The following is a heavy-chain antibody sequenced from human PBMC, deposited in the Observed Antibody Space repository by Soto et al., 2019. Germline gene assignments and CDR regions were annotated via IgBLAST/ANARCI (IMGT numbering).Heavy chain of an antibody. V-gene: IGHV4-30-2*03. J-gene: IGHJ6*02. CDR2: LYYSDYT. Sequence: SETLSLTYTVSGVSISNVVYSCSWIRQQPGKGLEWIGSLYYSDYTDYNPSLRSRVTISVDTSRNQFSLNLTSVTAADTAVYYCARHLYYDISPGYLRPYHYYGMDVWGQGTTVTSP. CDR1: GVSISNVVYS. D-gene: IGHD3-9*01. CDR3: ARHLYYDISPGYLRPYHYYGMDV.